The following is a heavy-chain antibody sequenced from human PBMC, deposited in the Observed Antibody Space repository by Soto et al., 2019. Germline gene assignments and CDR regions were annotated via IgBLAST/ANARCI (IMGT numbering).Heavy chain of an antibody. CDR1: GGSISSSSYY. D-gene: IGHD6-19*01. CDR2: IYYSGST. Sequence: QLQLQESGPGLVKPSETLSLTCTVSGGSISSSSYYWGWIRQPPGKGLEWIGNIYYSGSTYYNPSLKSRVSISVDTSKNQFSLKLTSVTAADTAVYYCARRGSGGIAVAGTSFAYWGQGTLVTVSS. CDR3: ARRGSGGIAVAGTSFAY. J-gene: IGHJ4*02. V-gene: IGHV4-39*01.